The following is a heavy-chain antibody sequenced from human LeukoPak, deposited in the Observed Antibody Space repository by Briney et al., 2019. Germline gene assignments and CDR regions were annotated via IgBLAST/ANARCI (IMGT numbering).Heavy chain of an antibody. D-gene: IGHD5-24*01. CDR1: GGSISSYY. V-gene: IGHV4-59*01. CDR3: ARGAKMATTHPFDY. CDR2: IYYSGST. Sequence: PSETLSLTCTVSGGSISSYYWSWIRQPPGKGLEWIGYIYYSGSTNYNPSLKSRVTISVDTSKNQFSLKLSSVTAADTAVYYCARGAKMATTHPFDYWGQGTLVTVSS. J-gene: IGHJ4*02.